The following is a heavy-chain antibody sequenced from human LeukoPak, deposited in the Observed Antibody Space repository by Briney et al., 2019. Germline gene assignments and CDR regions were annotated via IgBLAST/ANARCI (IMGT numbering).Heavy chain of an antibody. V-gene: IGHV1-69*06. CDR2: IIPIFGTA. Sequence: SVKVSCTASGGTFSSYAISWVRQAPGQGLEWMGGIIPIFGTANYAQKFQGRVTITADKSTSTAYMELSSLGSEDTAVYYCARGTLSGSYYFDYWGQGTLVTVSS. D-gene: IGHD5-12*01. CDR1: GGTFSSYA. CDR3: ARGTLSGSYYFDY. J-gene: IGHJ4*02.